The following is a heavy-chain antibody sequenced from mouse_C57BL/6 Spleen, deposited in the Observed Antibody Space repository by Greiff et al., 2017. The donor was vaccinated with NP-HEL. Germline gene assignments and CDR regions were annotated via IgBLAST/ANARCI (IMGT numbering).Heavy chain of an antibody. J-gene: IGHJ4*01. V-gene: IGHV1-54*01. D-gene: IGHD2-4*01. CDR3: ATREDDYLYCAMDY. CDR1: GYAFTNYL. CDR2: ITPGSGGT. Sequence: VQLQQSGAELVRPGTSVKVSCKASGYAFTNYLIEWVKQRPGQGLEWIGVITPGSGGTNYNEKFKGKATLTADKSSRTAYMQLSSLTSEDSAVYYCATREDDYLYCAMDYWGQGTSVTVSS.